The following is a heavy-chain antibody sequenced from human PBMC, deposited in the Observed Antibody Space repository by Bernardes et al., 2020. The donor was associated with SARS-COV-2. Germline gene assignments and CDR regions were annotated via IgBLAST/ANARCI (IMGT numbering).Heavy chain of an antibody. D-gene: IGHD2-2*01. V-gene: IGHV3-23*01. CDR3: AIPRLYVPAAIGWFDP. J-gene: IGHJ5*02. CDR2: ISGSGGST. Sequence: GGSLRLSCAASGFTFSSYAMSWVRQAPGKGLEWVSAISGSGGSTYYADSVKGRFTISRDNSKNTLYLQMNSLRAEDTAVYYCAIPRLYVPAAIGWFDPWGQGTLVTVSS. CDR1: GFTFSSYA.